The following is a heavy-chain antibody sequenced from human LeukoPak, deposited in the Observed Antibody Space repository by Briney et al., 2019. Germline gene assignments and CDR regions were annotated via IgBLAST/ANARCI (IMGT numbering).Heavy chain of an antibody. CDR3: ARVGTPMVTIVAPYYMDV. J-gene: IGHJ6*03. Sequence: SETLSLTCTVSGGSISSYYWSWIRQPPGKGLEWIGYIYYSGSTNYNPSLKSRVTISVDTSKNQFSLKLSSVTAADTAVYYCARVGTPMVTIVAPYYMDVWGKGTTVTVSS. CDR2: IYYSGST. V-gene: IGHV4-59*01. CDR1: GGSISSYY. D-gene: IGHD5-18*01.